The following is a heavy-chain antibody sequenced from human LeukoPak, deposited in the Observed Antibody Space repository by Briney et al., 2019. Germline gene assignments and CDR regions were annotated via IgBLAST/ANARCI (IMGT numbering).Heavy chain of an antibody. J-gene: IGHJ4*02. CDR3: ARSGAVTNTEYSPFDY. CDR1: GGSISSYY. Sequence: PSETLSLTCTVSGGSISSYYWSWIRQPAGKGLEWIGRIYTSGSTNYNPSLKSRVTMSVDTSKNQFSLKLSSVTAADTAVYYCARSGAVTNTEYSPFDYWGQGTLVTVSS. CDR2: IYTSGST. D-gene: IGHD4-17*01. V-gene: IGHV4-4*07.